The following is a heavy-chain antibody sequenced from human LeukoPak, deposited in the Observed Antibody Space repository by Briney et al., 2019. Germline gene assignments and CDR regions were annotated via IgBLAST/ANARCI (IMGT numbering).Heavy chain of an antibody. Sequence: ASVKVSCKASGYTFTTSGVGWARQAPGQGLEWMGWISAYNGNTNYAQNLQGRVTMTTDTSTNTAYMQLRSLRSDDTAVYYCARVTKSYYYYDYMDVWGNGTTVTVSS. CDR1: GYTFTTSG. D-gene: IGHD4-11*01. CDR3: ARVTKSYYYYDYMDV. CDR2: ISAYNGNT. V-gene: IGHV1-18*01. J-gene: IGHJ6*03.